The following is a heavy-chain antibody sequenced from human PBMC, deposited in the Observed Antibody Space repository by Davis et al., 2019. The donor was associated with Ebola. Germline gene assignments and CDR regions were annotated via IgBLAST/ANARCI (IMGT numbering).Heavy chain of an antibody. CDR1: GFTFSSYW. J-gene: IGHJ3*02. D-gene: IGHD5-24*01. V-gene: IGHV3-74*03. CDR3: AREMATTNDAFDI. CDR2: INRDGSTT. Sequence: GESLKISCAASGFTFSSYWMHWVRQAPGKGLVWVSCINRDGSTTTYADSVKGRFTISRDNAKNTLYLQKNSLRVEDTAVYYCAREMATTNDAFDIWGQGTTVTVSS.